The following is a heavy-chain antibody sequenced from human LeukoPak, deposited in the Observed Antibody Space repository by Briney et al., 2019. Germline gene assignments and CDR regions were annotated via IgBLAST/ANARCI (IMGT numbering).Heavy chain of an antibody. CDR3: ARDRGGATRVCDY. J-gene: IGHJ4*02. V-gene: IGHV1-2*02. Sequence: GASVKVSCKASGYTFTCYYMHWVRQAPGQGLEWMGWINPNSGGTNYAQKFQGRVTMTRDTSISTAYMELSRLRSDDTAVYYCARDRGGATRVCDYWGQGTLVTVSS. CDR1: GYTFTCYY. CDR2: INPNSGGT. D-gene: IGHD1-26*01.